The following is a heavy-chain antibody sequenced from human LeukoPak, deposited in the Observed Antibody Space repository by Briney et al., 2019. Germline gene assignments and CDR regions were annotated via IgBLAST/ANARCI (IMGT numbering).Heavy chain of an antibody. V-gene: IGHV4-34*01. CDR3: AGDIVVVPAASGSYGMDV. Sequence: SETLSLTCAVYGGSFSGYYWSWIRQPPGKGLEWIGEINHSGSTNYNPSLKSRVTISVDTSKNQFSLKLSSVTAADTAVYYCAGDIVVVPAASGSYGMDVWGQGTTVTVSS. CDR1: GGSFSGYY. J-gene: IGHJ6*02. D-gene: IGHD2-2*01. CDR2: INHSGST.